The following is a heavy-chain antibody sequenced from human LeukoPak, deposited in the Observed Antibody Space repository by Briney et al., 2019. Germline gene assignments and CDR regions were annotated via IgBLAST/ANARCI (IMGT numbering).Heavy chain of an antibody. CDR2: LYQTGIT. D-gene: IGHD3-22*01. J-gene: IGHJ3*02. CDR3: ARDFNYYDRSGYFLTGALDI. Sequence: PSGTLSLTCAVSGGSISSSHWWSWVRQSPGQGLEWIGELYQTGITNYYPSLQSRVTISLDSSKNQFSLRLRSLTAADTAMYYCARDFNYYDRSGYFLTGALDIWGQGTMVTVSS. CDR1: GGSISSSHW. V-gene: IGHV4-4*02.